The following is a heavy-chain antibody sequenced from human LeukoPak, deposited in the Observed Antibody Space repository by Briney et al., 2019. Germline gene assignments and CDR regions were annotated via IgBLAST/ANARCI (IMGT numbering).Heavy chain of an antibody. V-gene: IGHV4-59*08. CDR2: IYYSGST. Sequence: SETLSLTCTVSGGSISSYYWSWIRQPPGKGLEGIGYIYYSGSTNYNPSLKSRVTISVDTSKNQFSLKLSSVTAADTAVYYCARQGIAVAANDAFDIWGQGTMVTVSS. CDR3: ARQGIAVAANDAFDI. D-gene: IGHD6-19*01. J-gene: IGHJ3*02. CDR1: GGSISSYY.